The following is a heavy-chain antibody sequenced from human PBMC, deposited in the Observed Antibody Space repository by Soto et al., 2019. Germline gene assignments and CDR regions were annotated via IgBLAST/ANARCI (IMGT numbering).Heavy chain of an antibody. CDR3: ARGVNYDFFYYYYMDV. J-gene: IGHJ6*03. Sequence: ASVKVSCKASGYTFTSYDINWVRQATGQGLEWMGWMNPNSGNTGYAQKFQGRVTMTRNTSISTAYMELSSLRSEDTAVYYCARGVNYDFFYYYYMDVWGKGTTVTV. CDR1: GYTFTSYD. D-gene: IGHD3-3*01. V-gene: IGHV1-8*01. CDR2: MNPNSGNT.